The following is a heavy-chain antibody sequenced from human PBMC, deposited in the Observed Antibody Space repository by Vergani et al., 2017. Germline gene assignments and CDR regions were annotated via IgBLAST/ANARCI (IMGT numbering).Heavy chain of an antibody. V-gene: IGHV1-69*02. D-gene: IGHD2-15*01. J-gene: IGHJ6*02. CDR2: IVPTLNVA. CDR3: AWTLGYCSGDSCYSGIPGVDYYYGLDV. Sequence: QVQLVQSGAEVKKPGSSVKVSCKASGATFRSNTISWVRQVPGQGLEWMGRIVPTLNVANYAQNFQGRASITADMSTSTSYMDLSSLRSEDSAVYYCAWTLGYCSGDSCYSGIPGVDYYYGLDVWGQGTTVTVSS. CDR1: GATFRSNT.